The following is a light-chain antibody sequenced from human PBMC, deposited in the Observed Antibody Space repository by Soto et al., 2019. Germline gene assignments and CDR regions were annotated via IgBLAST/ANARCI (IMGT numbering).Light chain of an antibody. V-gene: IGLV1-40*01. CDR1: SSNIGADYG. J-gene: IGLJ3*02. Sequence: QSVLTQPPSVSGAPGQRVTISCTGSSSNIGADYGVHWYQQLPGRAPKLLIYDNNNRPSGVTDRISGSQSDTSASLAITGLRAEDEADYYCQSYDTSLRDWNWVFGGGTKLTVL. CDR3: QSYDTSLRDWNWV. CDR2: DNN.